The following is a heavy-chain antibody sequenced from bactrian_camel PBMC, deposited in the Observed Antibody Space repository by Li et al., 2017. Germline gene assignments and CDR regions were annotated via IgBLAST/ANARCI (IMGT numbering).Heavy chain of an antibody. CDR1: EYPYDTYY. D-gene: IGHD1*01. V-gene: IGHV3S40*01. Sequence: VQLVESGGDSVQAGGSLRLSCARSEYPYDTYYMAWFRQPPGKGREGVASIDADGTTYYADSVRGRFTISRDNAQNTVYLQMNSLKSEDTALYLCSTGSRITEASVQGQGTQVTVS. J-gene: IGHJ4*01. CDR2: IDADGTT.